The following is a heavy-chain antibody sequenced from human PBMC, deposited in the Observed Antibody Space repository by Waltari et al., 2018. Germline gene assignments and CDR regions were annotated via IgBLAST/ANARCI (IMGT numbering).Heavy chain of an antibody. D-gene: IGHD3-10*01. V-gene: IGHV1-18*04. CDR2: TSGVNGNT. Sequence: QVQLVQSGAEVKKPGASVKVACKASGYTFTIYGISWVRRATGQGLEWMGWTSGVNGNTKYAQKCQGRVTMTIDTSTSTADMELRSLRSDDTAVYYCATYHRGYPYGAVWGQGTTVIVSS. J-gene: IGHJ6*02. CDR3: ATYHRGYPYGAV. CDR1: GYTFTIYG.